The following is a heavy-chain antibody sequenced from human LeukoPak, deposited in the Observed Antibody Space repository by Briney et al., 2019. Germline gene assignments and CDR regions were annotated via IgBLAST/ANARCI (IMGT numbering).Heavy chain of an antibody. CDR3: ARERKTLDPTSTYNWFDP. D-gene: IGHD1-1*01. V-gene: IGHV4-59*01. CDR2: IYYSGST. J-gene: IGHJ5*02. CDR1: GGSISSYY. Sequence: SETLSLTCTVSGGSISSYYWSWIRQPPGKGLEWIGYIYYSGSTNYNPSLKSRVTISVDTSKNQFSLKLSSVTAADTAVYYCARERKTLDPTSTYNWFDPWGQGTLVTVSS.